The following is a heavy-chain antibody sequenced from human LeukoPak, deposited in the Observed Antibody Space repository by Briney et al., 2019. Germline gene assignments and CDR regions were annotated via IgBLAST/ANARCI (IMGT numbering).Heavy chain of an antibody. J-gene: IGHJ4*02. CDR2: IYYSGST. CDR3: ARLVYDSSGYADY. CDR1: GGSISSGGYY. D-gene: IGHD3-22*01. V-gene: IGHV4-31*11. Sequence: SETLSLTCAVSGGSISSGGYYWSWLRQHPGKGLEWIGYIYYSGSTYYNPSLKSRVTISVDTSKNQFSLKLSSVTAADTAVYYCARLVYDSSGYADYWGQGTLVTVSS.